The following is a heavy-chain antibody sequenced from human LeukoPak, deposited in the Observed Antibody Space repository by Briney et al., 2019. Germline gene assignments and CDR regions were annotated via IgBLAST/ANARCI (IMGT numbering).Heavy chain of an antibody. CDR2: IYYSGST. D-gene: IGHD3-10*01. CDR1: GGSVSSGSYY. CDR3: ATYSSAMVHY. Sequence: SSETLSLTCTVSGGSVSSGSYYWSWIRQPPGKGLEWIGYIYYSGSTNYNPSLKSRVTISVDTSKNQFSLKLSSVTAADTAVYYCATYSSAMVHYWGQGTLVTVSS. J-gene: IGHJ4*02. V-gene: IGHV4-61*01.